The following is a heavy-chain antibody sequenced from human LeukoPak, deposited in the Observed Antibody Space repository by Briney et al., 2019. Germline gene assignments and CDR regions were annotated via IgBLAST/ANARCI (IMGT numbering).Heavy chain of an antibody. V-gene: IGHV1-24*01. CDR2: FEPEDGHT. D-gene: IGHD3-22*01. CDR3: ATTSGYYYYLDY. Sequence: GASVKVSCKVSGYTLNELSMHWVRQAPGNAREWMGGFEPEDGHTIYVQKFQGRVTMTEDTSTDTAYMVLSILRSEDTAVYYCATTSGYYYYLDYWGQGTLVTVSS. CDR1: GYTLNELS. J-gene: IGHJ4*02.